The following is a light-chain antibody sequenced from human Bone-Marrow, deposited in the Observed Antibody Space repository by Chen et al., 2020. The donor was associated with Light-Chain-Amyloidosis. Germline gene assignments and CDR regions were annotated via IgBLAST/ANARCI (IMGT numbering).Light chain of an antibody. CDR1: DLPTKY. J-gene: IGLJ2*01. V-gene: IGLV3-25*03. CDR3: QSADSSGTYEVI. Sequence: SYELTQPPSVSASPGQTSRITCSGDDLPTKYAYWYQHKPGQAPVLGIQRDTERPSGISERFSGSSSGTTATLTISGVQAEDEADYHCQSADSSGTYEVIFGGGTKLTVL. CDR2: RDT.